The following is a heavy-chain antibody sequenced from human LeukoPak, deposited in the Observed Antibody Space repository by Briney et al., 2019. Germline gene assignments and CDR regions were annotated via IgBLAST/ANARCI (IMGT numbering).Heavy chain of an antibody. CDR1: GGSISSYY. D-gene: IGHD2-2*01. CDR2: IYCSGST. V-gene: IGHV4-59*08. Sequence: PSETLSLTCTVSGGSISSYYWSWIRQPPGKGLEWIGYIYCSGSTNYNPSLKSRVTISVDTSKNQFSLKLSSVTAADTAVYYCAKALMRYCSSTSCPNDAFDIWGQGTMVTVSS. CDR3: AKALMRYCSSTSCPNDAFDI. J-gene: IGHJ3*02.